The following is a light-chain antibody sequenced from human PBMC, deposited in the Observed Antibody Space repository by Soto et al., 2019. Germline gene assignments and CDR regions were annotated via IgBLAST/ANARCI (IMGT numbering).Light chain of an antibody. V-gene: IGLV2-14*01. CDR2: ELS. Sequence: QSALTQPASVSGSPGQSITISCSRTSTDAGGYNYVSWSQQQPGTAPKLIIYELSHRPSGLSNCFPGSKCGNPASLAISGLDVEEEADYYCSSRSATRPYVFGTGSNVTVL. CDR3: SSRSATRPYV. CDR1: STDAGGYNY. J-gene: IGLJ1*01.